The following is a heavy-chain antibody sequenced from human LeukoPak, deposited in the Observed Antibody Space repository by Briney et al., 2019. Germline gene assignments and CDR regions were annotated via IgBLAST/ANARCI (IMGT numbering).Heavy chain of an antibody. CDR3: AKDLAPDPISVGLDY. CDR2: ISWNSGSI. Sequence: PGGSLRLSCAASGFTFDDYAMHWVRQAPGKGLEWVSGISWNSGSIGYADSVKGRFTISRDNAKNSLYLQMNSLRAEDTALYYCAKDLAPDPISVGLDYWGQGTLVTVSS. V-gene: IGHV3-9*01. D-gene: IGHD5-12*01. CDR1: GFTFDDYA. J-gene: IGHJ4*02.